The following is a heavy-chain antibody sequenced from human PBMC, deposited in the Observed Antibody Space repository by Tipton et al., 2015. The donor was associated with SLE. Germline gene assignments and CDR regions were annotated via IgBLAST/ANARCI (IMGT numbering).Heavy chain of an antibody. J-gene: IGHJ4*02. D-gene: IGHD2-8*01. CDR3: ARGVGSNTVSVYQY. V-gene: IGHV6-1*01. CDR2: TYYRAKWYS. Sequence: GLVKPSQTLSLTCAISGDSVSANSAAGNWIRQSPSRGLEWLGRTYYRAKWYSDYAVSVKNRMTINPDTSNNQFSLHLSSVTPEETAVNYCARGVGSNTVSVYQYWGQGTLVTISS. CDR1: GDSVSANSAA.